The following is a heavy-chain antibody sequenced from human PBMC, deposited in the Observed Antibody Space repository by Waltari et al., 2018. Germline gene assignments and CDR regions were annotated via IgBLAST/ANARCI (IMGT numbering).Heavy chain of an antibody. D-gene: IGHD6-13*01. CDR3: ARANGPAAPEPNWFDP. V-gene: IGHV4-4*09. J-gene: IGHJ5*02. CDR1: GGSISSYY. CDR2: IYTSGST. Sequence: QVQPQESGPGLVKPSETLSLTCTVSGGSISSYYWSWIRQPPGKGLEWIGYIYTSGSTNYNPSLKSRVTISVDTSKNQFSLKLSSVTAADTAVYYCARANGPAAPEPNWFDPWGQGTLVTVSS.